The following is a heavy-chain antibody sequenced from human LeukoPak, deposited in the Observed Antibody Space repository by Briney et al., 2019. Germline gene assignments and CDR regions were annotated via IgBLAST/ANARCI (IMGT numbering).Heavy chain of an antibody. Sequence: GGSLRLSCAASGFTVSSNYMSWVRQAPGKGLEWVSVIYSGDSTYYADSVKGRFTISRDNAKNSLYLQMKSLRDEDTAVYYCARYGSGTSYITNYFDYWGQGTLVTVSS. V-gene: IGHV3-53*01. CDR2: IYSGDST. D-gene: IGHD3-10*01. J-gene: IGHJ4*02. CDR1: GFTVSSNY. CDR3: ARYGSGTSYITNYFDY.